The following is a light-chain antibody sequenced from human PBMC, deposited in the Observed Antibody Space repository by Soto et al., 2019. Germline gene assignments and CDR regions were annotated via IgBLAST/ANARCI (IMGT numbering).Light chain of an antibody. CDR3: LLYYGGVWV. Sequence: QAVVTQEPSLTVSPGGTVTLTRASSTGAVTSGYYPNWFQQKPGQAPRPLIYSTSNKHSWTPARFSGSLLGGKAALTLSGVQPEDEAEYYCLLYYGGVWVFGGGTKLTVL. CDR2: STS. V-gene: IGLV7-43*01. CDR1: TGAVTSGYY. J-gene: IGLJ3*02.